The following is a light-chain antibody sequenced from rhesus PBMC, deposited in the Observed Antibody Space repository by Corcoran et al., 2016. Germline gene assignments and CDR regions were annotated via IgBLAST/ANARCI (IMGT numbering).Light chain of an antibody. CDR3: QQYDSIPRT. CDR1: QSISSW. CDR2: KAS. J-gene: IGKJ1*01. Sequence: DIQMTQSPSSLSASVGDTVTITCRASQSISSWLDWYQQKPGKAHNPLIYKASRLQSGVPSRFSGRGSGTDFHLPISSLQSEEFATYYCQQYDSIPRTFGQGTKVEIK. V-gene: IGKV1-22*01.